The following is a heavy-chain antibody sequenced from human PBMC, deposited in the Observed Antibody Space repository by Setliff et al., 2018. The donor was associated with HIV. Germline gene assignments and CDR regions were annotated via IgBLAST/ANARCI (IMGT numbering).Heavy chain of an antibody. V-gene: IGHV4-31*03. CDR3: ARGTPDHEVWYFDL. CDR2: IYDSGST. J-gene: IGHJ2*01. CDR1: GSSIRAGGYY. Sequence: PSETLSLTCTVSGSSIRAGGYYWNWIRQHPGKGLEWIGYIYDSGSTYYNPPLKSRVTISVDTSKNQFSLKLSSVTAADTAIYYCARGTPDHEVWYFDLWGRGTLVTVS.